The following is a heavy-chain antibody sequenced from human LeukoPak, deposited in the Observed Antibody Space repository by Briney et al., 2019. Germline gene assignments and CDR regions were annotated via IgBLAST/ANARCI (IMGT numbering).Heavy chain of an antibody. CDR1: GFTFSSYS. J-gene: IGHJ4*02. Sequence: PGGSLRLSCAASGFTFSSYSMSWVRQAPGQGLEWVSAISGSGGSTYYADSVEGRFTISRDNSKNTLYLQMNSLRAEDTAVYYCAKCNLYYYDSSGYYYEDYWGQGTLVTVSS. D-gene: IGHD3-22*01. CDR3: AKCNLYYYDSSGYYYEDY. V-gene: IGHV3-23*01. CDR2: ISGSGGST.